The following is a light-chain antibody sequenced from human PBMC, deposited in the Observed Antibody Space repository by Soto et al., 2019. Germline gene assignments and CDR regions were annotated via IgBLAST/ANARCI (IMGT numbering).Light chain of an antibody. V-gene: IGKV3-11*01. J-gene: IGKJ2*01. CDR1: QSVSSY. CDR3: QQRNNWPPLYT. CDR2: DAS. Sequence: EIVLTQSPATLSLSPGERATLSCRASQSVSSYLAWYQQKPGQAPRLLIYDASNRATGIPARFSVSGSGTDFTLTIISLEPEDFAVYYCQQRNNWPPLYTFGQGTKLEIK.